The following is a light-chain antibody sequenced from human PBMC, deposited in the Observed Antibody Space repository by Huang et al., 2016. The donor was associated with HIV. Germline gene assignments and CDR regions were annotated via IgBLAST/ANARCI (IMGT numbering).Light chain of an antibody. CDR2: AAS. Sequence: EIVLTQSPGTLSLSPGERATLSCRASQSVSSNSLAWYQQKPGQAPRLLIYAASNRATGIPDRFRGSGSGTDFTLTITRLEPEDFAVYSCQQYGASPYTFGQGTKLEIK. CDR1: QSVSSNS. V-gene: IGKV3-20*01. J-gene: IGKJ2*01. CDR3: QQYGASPYT.